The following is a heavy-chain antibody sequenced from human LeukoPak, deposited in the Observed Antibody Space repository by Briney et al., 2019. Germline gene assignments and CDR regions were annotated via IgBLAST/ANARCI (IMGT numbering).Heavy chain of an antibody. V-gene: IGHV3-30-3*01. CDR1: AFTFSSYA. CDR2: ISYDGSNK. Sequence: PGRSLRLSCAASAFTFSSYAMHWVRQAPGKGLEWVAVISYDGSNKYYADSVKGRFTISRDNSKNTLYLQMNSLRAEDTAVYYCARAITIFGELIWGQGTMVTVSS. J-gene: IGHJ3*02. D-gene: IGHD3-3*01. CDR3: ARAITIFGELI.